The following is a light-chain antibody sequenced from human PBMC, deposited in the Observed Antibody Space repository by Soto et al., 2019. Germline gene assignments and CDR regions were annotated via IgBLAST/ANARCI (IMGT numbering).Light chain of an antibody. V-gene: IGLV2-23*03. J-gene: IGLJ2*01. CDR1: SSDVGSYNL. CDR2: EGS. CDR3: CSYAGSSTFDVV. Sequence: QSALTQPASASRSPGQSITISCTGTSSDVGSYNLVSWYQQHPGKAPKLMIYEGSKRPSGVSNRFSGSKSGNTASLTISGLQAEDEADHYCCSYAGSSTFDVVFGGGTKLTLL.